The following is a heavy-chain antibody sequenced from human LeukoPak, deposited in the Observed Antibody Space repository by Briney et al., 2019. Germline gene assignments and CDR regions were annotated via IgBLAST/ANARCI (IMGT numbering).Heavy chain of an antibody. CDR1: GFTVSSYW. Sequence: LTGGSLSLSCAVSGFTVSSYWMSWVRQAPGKGLEWVVNINKGGTEKYCVDSVKGRFTISRHNVKNPLYLHLGSLRAEDTAVYYCARDGNSGGWYSGDSTNFWGQGNLVAVSS. CDR3: ARDGNSGGWYSGDSTNF. J-gene: IGHJ4*02. V-gene: IGHV3-7*01. D-gene: IGHD6-19*01. CDR2: INKGGTEK.